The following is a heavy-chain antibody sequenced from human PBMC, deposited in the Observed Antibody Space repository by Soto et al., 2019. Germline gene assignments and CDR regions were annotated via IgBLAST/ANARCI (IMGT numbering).Heavy chain of an antibody. CDR2: LSWISGGI. CDR3: VIDPTILATSNFDY. J-gene: IGHJ4*02. CDR1: GFTFVDYV. D-gene: IGHD5-12*01. V-gene: IGHV3-9*01. Sequence: EVQLVESGGALVQPGRSLRLSCVASGFTFVDYVMHWVRQAPGKGLEWVSGLSWISGGIDYADSVKGRFTISRDNAKNSLYLQMESLRAEDTALYYCVIDPTILATSNFDYWGQGTLVTVSS.